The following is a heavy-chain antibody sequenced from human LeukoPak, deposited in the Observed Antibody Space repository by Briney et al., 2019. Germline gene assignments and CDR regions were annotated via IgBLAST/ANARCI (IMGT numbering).Heavy chain of an antibody. Sequence: GASVKVSCKASGGTFSDYIVSWVRQAPGQGLEWMGRIIHTLSSANYAQKFQGRVTFTADKSTSTVYMELSSLRSEDAAVYYCARASELTRSSWYVPPFDSWGQGTLVTVSS. CDR3: ARASELTRSSWYVPPFDS. J-gene: IGHJ4*02. V-gene: IGHV1-69*08. CDR1: GGTFSDYI. CDR2: IIHTLSSA. D-gene: IGHD6-13*01.